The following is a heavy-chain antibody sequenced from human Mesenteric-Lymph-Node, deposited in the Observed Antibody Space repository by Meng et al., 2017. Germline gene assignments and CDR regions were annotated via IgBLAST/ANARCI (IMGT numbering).Heavy chain of an antibody. CDR3: ARMRSSGWYDY. CDR2: VYTYNGDA. D-gene: IGHD6-19*01. V-gene: IGHV7-4-1*02. J-gene: IGHJ4*02. Sequence: QVHLVQPGSELGKPGASVKVSCKASGYTFTSYAMSWVRQAPGQVLEWMGXVYTYNGDAAFAQGFAGRIVFSLDTSVSTAYLQIKSLKSEDTAVYYCARMRSSGWYDYWGQGTLVTVSS. CDR1: GYTFTSYA.